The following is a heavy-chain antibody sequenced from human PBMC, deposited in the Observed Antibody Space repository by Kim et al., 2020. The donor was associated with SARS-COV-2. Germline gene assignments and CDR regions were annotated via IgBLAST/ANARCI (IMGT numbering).Heavy chain of an antibody. Sequence: ASVKVSCKASGYTFTSYAMNWVRQAPGQGLEWMGWINTNTGNPTYAQGFTGRFVFSLDTSVSTAYLQISSLKAEDTAVYYCARVPRQLGRKIYLLDYWGQGTLVTVSS. CDR3: ARVPRQLGRKIYLLDY. J-gene: IGHJ4*02. CDR2: INTNTGNP. CDR1: GYTFTSYA. V-gene: IGHV7-4-1*02. D-gene: IGHD2-2*02.